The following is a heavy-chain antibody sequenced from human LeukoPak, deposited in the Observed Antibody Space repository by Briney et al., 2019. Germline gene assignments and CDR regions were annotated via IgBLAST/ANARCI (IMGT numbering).Heavy chain of an antibody. CDR3: ARYNGAKRGNYYDSSGYPYYFDY. V-gene: IGHV1-69*04. J-gene: IGHJ4*02. CDR2: IIPILGTA. D-gene: IGHD3-22*01. Sequence: SVKVSCKASGGTFSSYAISWVRQAPGQGLEWMGRIIPILGTANYAQKFQGRVTITAVKSTSTAYMELSSLRSEDTAVYYCARYNGAKRGNYYDSSGYPYYFDYWGQGTLVTVSS. CDR1: GGTFSSYA.